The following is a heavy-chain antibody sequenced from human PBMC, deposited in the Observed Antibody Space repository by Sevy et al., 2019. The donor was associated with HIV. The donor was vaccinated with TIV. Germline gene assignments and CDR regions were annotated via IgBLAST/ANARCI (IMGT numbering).Heavy chain of an antibody. Sequence: GGSLRLSCAASGFSFSSYEMNWVRQAPGKGLEWVSYISNSGTTISYSDSVRGRFTISRDNVRNLLYLQMNSLRAEDTAVYFCARDLPPSATTVPHFDYWGQGTLVTVSS. D-gene: IGHD4-17*01. CDR2: ISNSGTTI. J-gene: IGHJ4*02. CDR1: GFSFSSYE. CDR3: ARDLPPSATTVPHFDY. V-gene: IGHV3-48*03.